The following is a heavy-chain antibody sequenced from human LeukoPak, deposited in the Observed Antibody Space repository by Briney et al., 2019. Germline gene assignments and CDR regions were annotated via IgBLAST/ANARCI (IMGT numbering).Heavy chain of an antibody. CDR3: TRDLPAYDGSGDFCFDY. J-gene: IGHJ4*02. CDR2: IIPIFGTA. D-gene: IGHD3-10*01. CDR1: GGTFSSYA. V-gene: IGHV1-69*05. Sequence: ASVKVSCKASGGTFSSYAISLVRQAPGQGLEWMGGIIPIFGTANYARKFQGRVTITTDESTSTAYMELSSLRSEDTAVYYCTRDLPAYDGSGDFCFDYWGQGTLVTVSS.